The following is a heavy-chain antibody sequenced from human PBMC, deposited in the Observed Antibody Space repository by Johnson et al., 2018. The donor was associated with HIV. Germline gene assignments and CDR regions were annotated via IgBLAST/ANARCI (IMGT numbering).Heavy chain of an antibody. J-gene: IGHJ3*02. D-gene: IGHD3-10*01. CDR1: GFTFSSYG. CDR2: IKQDGSEK. Sequence: MLLVESGGGVVQPGRSLRLSCAAFGFTFSSYGIHWVRQAPGKGLEWVANIKQDGSEKYYVDSVKGRFTISRDNAKNSLYLQMNSLRAEDTAVYYCTRVSFGEGAFDIWCHGTMVTVSS. CDR3: TRVSFGEGAFDI. V-gene: IGHV3-7*03.